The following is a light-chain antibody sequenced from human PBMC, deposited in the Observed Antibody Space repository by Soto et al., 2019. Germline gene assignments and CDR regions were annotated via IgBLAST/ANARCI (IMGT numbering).Light chain of an antibody. CDR1: QSISTY. J-gene: IGKJ5*01. CDR3: KQSYSIPYT. Sequence: DIQMTQSPPSLSASVGDRVTITCRSSQSISTYLNWYQQSPGKAPKLLIYAASNLQSGVPSRFSGSGSGTDFTLTINSLQPQDSATYYCKQSYSIPYTFGQGTRLEIK. V-gene: IGKV1-39*01. CDR2: AAS.